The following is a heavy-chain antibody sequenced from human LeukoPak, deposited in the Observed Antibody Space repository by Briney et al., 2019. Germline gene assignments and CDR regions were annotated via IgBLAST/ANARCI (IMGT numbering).Heavy chain of an antibody. D-gene: IGHD2/OR15-2a*01. J-gene: IGHJ4*02. V-gene: IGHV3-48*01. CDR1: GFTFSTYN. Sequence: GGSLRLSCAASGFTFSTYNMNWVRQAPGKGLEWVSYITTGSSSIYYADSVKGRFTISRDNAKNSLYLQMNSLRAEDTAVYYCARDNMGFDYWGQGTLVTVSS. CDR3: ARDNMGFDY. CDR2: ITTGSSSI.